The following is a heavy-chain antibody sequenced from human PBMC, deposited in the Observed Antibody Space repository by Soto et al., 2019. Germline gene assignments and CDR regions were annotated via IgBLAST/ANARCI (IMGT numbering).Heavy chain of an antibody. D-gene: IGHD6-13*01. CDR1: GFTFSSYA. CDR3: AKTVSSSSWFAFDY. V-gene: IGHV3-23*01. Sequence: EVQLLESGGGLVQPGGSLRLSCAASGFTFSSYAMSWVRQAPGKGLEWVSAISGSGGSTYYADSVKGRFTISRDNSKNSLYLLMTSLRAVDTAVYYSAKTVSSSSWFAFDYWGQGTLVTVSS. CDR2: ISGSGGST. J-gene: IGHJ4*02.